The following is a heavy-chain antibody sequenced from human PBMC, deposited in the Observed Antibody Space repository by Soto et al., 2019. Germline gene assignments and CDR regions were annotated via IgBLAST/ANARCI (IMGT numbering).Heavy chain of an antibody. V-gene: IGHV3-15*01. J-gene: IGHJ3*02. CDR2: IKSKTDGGTT. CDR3: TTGYNWNENAFDI. D-gene: IGHD1-20*01. Sequence: GGSLRLSCAASGFTFSNAWMSWVRQAPGKGLEWVGRIKSKTDGGTTDYAAPVKGRFTISRDDSKNTLYLQMNSLKTEDTAVYYCTTGYNWNENAFDIWGQGTMVTVSS. CDR1: GFTFSNAW.